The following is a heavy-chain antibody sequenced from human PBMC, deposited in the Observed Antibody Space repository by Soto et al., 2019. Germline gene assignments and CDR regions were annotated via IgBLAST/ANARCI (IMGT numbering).Heavy chain of an antibody. D-gene: IGHD2-21*01. CDR3: ARHIAVSGTRGFDH. CDR1: GGSITSNW. Sequence: QVQLQESGPGLMKPSGTLSLTCAVSGGSITSNWWRWVRQPPGKGLEWIAEILHTWSANYNPSLMGRLTISMDKSRNHLSLNLNSVTAAGTAVYYCARHIAVSGTRGFDHWGQGTLVTVSS. CDR2: ILHTWSA. V-gene: IGHV4-4*02. J-gene: IGHJ4*02.